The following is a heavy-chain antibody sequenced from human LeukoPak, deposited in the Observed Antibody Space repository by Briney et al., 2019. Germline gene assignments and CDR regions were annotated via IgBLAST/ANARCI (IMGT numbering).Heavy chain of an antibody. V-gene: IGHV4-39*01. CDR1: GGSIISSSYY. CDR2: IYYTGNT. J-gene: IGHJ4*02. Sequence: SETLSLTCNVSGGSIISSSYYWGWIRQPPGRGLEWIGSIYYTGNTYYNPSPKSRVTISLDTSKKQFSLKLSSVTATDTAVYYCARHPRGIFDYWGQGTLVTVSS. CDR3: ARHPRGIFDY.